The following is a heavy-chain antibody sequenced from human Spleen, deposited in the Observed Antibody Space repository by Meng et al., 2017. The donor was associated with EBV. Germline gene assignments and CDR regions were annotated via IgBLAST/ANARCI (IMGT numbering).Heavy chain of an antibody. Sequence: QRPVTKSDPGRVKPLVTMSLTCTGSGGSISTGGADWGWIRQPPGKGLEWIATIYYSGRTFYNPSLKSRVTISVDTSKNQFSLKLSSVTAADTAVYYCARASSGDSDGFDYWGQGTLVTVSS. J-gene: IGHJ4*02. D-gene: IGHD5-18*01. V-gene: IGHV4-39*01. CDR1: GGSISTGGAD. CDR2: IYYSGRT. CDR3: ARASSGDSDGFDY.